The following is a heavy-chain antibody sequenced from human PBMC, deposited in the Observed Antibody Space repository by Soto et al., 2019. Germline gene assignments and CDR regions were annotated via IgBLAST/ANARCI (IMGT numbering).Heavy chain of an antibody. CDR2: IDTSGSST. D-gene: IGHD6-13*01. CDR3: AKDSWYFDL. J-gene: IGHJ4*02. CDR1: GFIFTNFW. V-gene: IGHV3-74*01. Sequence: PGGSLRLSCEASGFIFTNFWMHWVRQVPGKGLVWVSRIDTSGSSTSYAGSVKGRFTISRDNAKNTVSLQMNSLRAEDTGVYYCAKDSWYFDLWSQGSLVTVSS.